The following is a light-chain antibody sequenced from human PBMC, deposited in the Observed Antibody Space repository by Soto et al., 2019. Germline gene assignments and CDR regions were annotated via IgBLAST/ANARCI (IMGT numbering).Light chain of an antibody. J-gene: IGLJ2*01. CDR3: QSYDNSLSHVV. Sequence: QPVLTQPPSVSGAPGQRVTIPCTGSSSNIGSFYDVHWYQQLPGTVPKLLIYGDNNRPSGVPDRFSGSKSGTSASLAITGLQADDEADYCQSYDNSLSHVVFGGGTKLTVL. CDR2: GDN. V-gene: IGLV1-40*01. CDR1: SSNIGSFYD.